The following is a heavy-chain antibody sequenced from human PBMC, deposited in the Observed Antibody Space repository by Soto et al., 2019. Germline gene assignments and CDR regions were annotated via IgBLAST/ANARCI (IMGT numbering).Heavy chain of an antibody. CDR2: IIPIFGTA. V-gene: IGHV1-69*13. CDR1: AVTFFSDA. D-gene: IGHD3-22*01. Sequence: SVEVSCRAAAVTFFSDAISWVRQAPGQGLEWMGGIIPIFGTANYAQKFQGRVTITADESTSTAYMELSSLRSEDTAVYYCARFGDDSSGYYYRYWGQGSLVNVSS. CDR3: ARFGDDSSGYYYRY. J-gene: IGHJ4*02.